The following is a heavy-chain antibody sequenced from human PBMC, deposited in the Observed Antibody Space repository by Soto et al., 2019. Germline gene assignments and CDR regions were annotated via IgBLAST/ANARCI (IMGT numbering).Heavy chain of an antibody. CDR1: GFTFSSYS. V-gene: IGHV3-48*02. D-gene: IGHD2-2*01. Sequence: GGSLRLSCAASGFTFSSYSMNWVRQAPGKGLEWVSYISSSSSTIYYADSVKGRFTISRDNAKNSLYLQMNSLRDEDTAVYYCARAEVPAARYYYYGMDVWGQGTTVTVSS. J-gene: IGHJ6*02. CDR2: ISSSSSTI. CDR3: ARAEVPAARYYYYGMDV.